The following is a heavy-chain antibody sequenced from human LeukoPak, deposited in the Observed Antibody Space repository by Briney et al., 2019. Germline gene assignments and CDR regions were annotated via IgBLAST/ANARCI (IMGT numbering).Heavy chain of an antibody. V-gene: IGHV5-51*01. CDR3: ARQRSGYYYDAFDI. D-gene: IGHD3-22*01. CDR2: IYPGDSDT. CDR1: GYSFTSYW. Sequence: GESLKISCKGSGYSFTSYWIGWVRQMPGKGLEWMGIIYPGDSDTRYSPSFQGQVSISADKSISSAYLQWSTLKASDTAMYYCARQRSGYYYDAFDIWGQGTMVTVSS. J-gene: IGHJ3*02.